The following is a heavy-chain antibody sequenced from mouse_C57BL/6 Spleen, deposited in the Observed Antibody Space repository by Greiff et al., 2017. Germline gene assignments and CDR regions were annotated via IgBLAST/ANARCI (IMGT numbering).Heavy chain of an antibody. D-gene: IGHD2-4*01. J-gene: IGHJ3*01. CDR3: ARSYDYDRTWFAY. CDR1: GYTFTDYN. V-gene: IGHV1-18*01. Sequence: EVQRVESGPELVKPGASVKIPCKASGYTFTDYNMDWVKQSHGKSLEWIGDINPNNGGTIYNQKFKGKATLTVDKSSSTAYMELRSLTSEDTAVYYCARSYDYDRTWFAYWGQGTLVTVSA. CDR2: INPNNGGT.